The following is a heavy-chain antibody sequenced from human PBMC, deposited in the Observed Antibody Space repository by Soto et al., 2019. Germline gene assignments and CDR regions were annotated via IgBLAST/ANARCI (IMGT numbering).Heavy chain of an antibody. CDR3: ARLTPITGVY. CDR1: GGSFSTYT. D-gene: IGHD5-12*01. J-gene: IGHJ4*02. CDR2: LIPMFGII. V-gene: IGHV1-69*10. Sequence: SVKVSCKVSGGSFSTYTLTWVRPAPGQGLEWMGGLIPMFGIINYAQKFQGRVTITADRSTTTAYMELTSLRSDDTAVYYCARLTPITGVYWGQGAQVSVS.